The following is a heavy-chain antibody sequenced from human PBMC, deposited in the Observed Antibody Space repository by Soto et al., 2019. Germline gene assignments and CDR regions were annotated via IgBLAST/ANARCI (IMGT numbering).Heavy chain of an antibody. CDR1: GFTFSSYA. V-gene: IGHV3-30-3*01. D-gene: IGHD6-19*01. Sequence: GGSLRLSCAASGFTFSSYAMHWVRQAPGKGLEWVAVISYDGSNKYYADSVKGRFTISRDNSKNTLYLQMNSLRAEDTAVYYCARGAVAGFYYYYYGMDVWGQGTTVTVSS. J-gene: IGHJ6*02. CDR2: ISYDGSNK. CDR3: ARGAVAGFYYYYYGMDV.